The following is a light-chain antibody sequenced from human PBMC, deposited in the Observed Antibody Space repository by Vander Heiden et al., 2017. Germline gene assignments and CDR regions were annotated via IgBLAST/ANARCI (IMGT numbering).Light chain of an antibody. CDR1: HDISNY. CDR2: GAS. J-gene: IGKJ5*01. Sequence: DIQMTQSPSSLSTSIGDRIIITCQASHDISNYLHWYQQKPAKAPKLLIYGASILETGVPSRFSGSGSGTDFTFTISSLQPEDIATYCCQQDDSVPNTFGQGTRLEI. CDR3: QQDDSVPNT. V-gene: IGKV1-33*01.